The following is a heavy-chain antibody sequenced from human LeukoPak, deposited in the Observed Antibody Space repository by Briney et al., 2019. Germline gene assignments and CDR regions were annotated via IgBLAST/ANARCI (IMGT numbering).Heavy chain of an antibody. CDR2: ISSSGRTI. CDR3: ARVGLLCFGELLHSPGMDV. J-gene: IGHJ6*02. CDR1: GFTFSRYE. D-gene: IGHD3-10*01. Sequence: GGSLRLSCAPSGFTFSRYEMNWARHAPGRGLECVSYISSSGRTIYYAHSGKGRLTLYRDTATNSLCLQMNSLRAEDMSVYYCARVGLLCFGELLHSPGMDVWGQGTTVTVSS. V-gene: IGHV3-48*03.